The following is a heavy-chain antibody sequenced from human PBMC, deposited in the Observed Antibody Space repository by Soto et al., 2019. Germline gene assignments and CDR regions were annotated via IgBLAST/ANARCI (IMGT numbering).Heavy chain of an antibody. J-gene: IGHJ4*02. CDR1: GGSISGYY. CDR3: ARFPRGYSYGHFDY. V-gene: IGHV4-59*01. CDR2: INYSGST. Sequence: SETLSLTCTVSGGSISGYYWSWIRQPPGKRLEWIGYINYSGSTNYNPSLKSRVTISVDTSKKQFSLNLVSVTAADTAVYYCARFPRGYSYGHFDYWGQGTLVTVSS. D-gene: IGHD5-18*01.